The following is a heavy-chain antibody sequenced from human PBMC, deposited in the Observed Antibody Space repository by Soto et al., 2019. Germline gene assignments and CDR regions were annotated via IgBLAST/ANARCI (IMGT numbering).Heavy chain of an antibody. CDR3: ARESIGGWLLS. CDR1: GGSTSGSY. V-gene: IGHV4-59*01. D-gene: IGHD5-12*01. CDR2: IHYSGTT. Sequence: WETLSLTCNVTGGSTSGSYWSWVRQSPGKGLEWIGYIHYSGTTTYSPSLRSRVTISLDPSESQFSLKLTSVTAADTAIYYCARESIGGWLLSWGRGSLVTVSS. J-gene: IGHJ5*02.